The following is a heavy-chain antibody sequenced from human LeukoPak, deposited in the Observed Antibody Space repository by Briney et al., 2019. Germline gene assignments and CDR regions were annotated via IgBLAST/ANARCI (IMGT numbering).Heavy chain of an antibody. CDR1: GGSISSYY. J-gene: IGHJ4*02. CDR2: IYYSGRT. Sequence: SETLSLTCSVSGGSISSYYWSWIRQPPGRGLEWIGYIYYSGRTSYNPSLKSRVTISVETSKNQFSLKLSSVTAADTAVYYCARDGRFPPEVLPRYFDYWGQGTLVTVSS. CDR3: ARDGRFPPEVLPRYFDY. D-gene: IGHD1-26*01. V-gene: IGHV4-59*12.